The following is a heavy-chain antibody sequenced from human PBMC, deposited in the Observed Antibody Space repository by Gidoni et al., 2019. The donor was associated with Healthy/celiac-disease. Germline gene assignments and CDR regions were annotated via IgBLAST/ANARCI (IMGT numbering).Heavy chain of an antibody. CDR2: IIPILGTA. J-gene: IGHJ4*02. V-gene: IGHV1-69*01. Sequence: QVQLVQSGAEVKKPGSSVKVSCKASGGTFSSYASSWVRQAPGQGLEWMGGIIPILGTANYAQKFQGRVTITADESTSTAYMELSSLRSEDTAVYYCAREGIAAAGWDYWGQGTLVTVSS. D-gene: IGHD6-13*01. CDR1: GGTFSSYA. CDR3: AREGIAAAGWDY.